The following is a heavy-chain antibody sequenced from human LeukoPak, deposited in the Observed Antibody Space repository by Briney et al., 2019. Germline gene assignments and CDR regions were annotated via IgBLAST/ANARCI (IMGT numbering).Heavy chain of an antibody. J-gene: IGHJ4*02. CDR2: IRYDGSNK. D-gene: IGHD3-22*01. CDR3: RYYDSSGYPPGDY. CDR1: GFTFSSYG. Sequence: HPGGSLRLSCAASGFTFSSYGMHWVRQAPGKGLEWVAFIRYDGSNKYYADSVKGRFTISRDNSKNTLYLQTNSLRAEDTAVYYCRYYDSSGYPPGDYWGQGTLVTVSS. V-gene: IGHV3-30*02.